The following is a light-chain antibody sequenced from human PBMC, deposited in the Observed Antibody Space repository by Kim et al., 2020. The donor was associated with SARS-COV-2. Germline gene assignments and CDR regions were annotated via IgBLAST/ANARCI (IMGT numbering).Light chain of an antibody. J-gene: IGLJ3*02. CDR1: SSDVGGYNL. V-gene: IGLV2-11*03. CDR3: CSYAGSPV. Sequence: SPGQAVAISCTGTSSDVGGYNLVSWYQQYPGKAPKVMIYDVNKRPSGVPDRFSGSKSGNTASLTISGLQAEDEADYYCCSYAGSPVFGGGTQLTVL. CDR2: DVN.